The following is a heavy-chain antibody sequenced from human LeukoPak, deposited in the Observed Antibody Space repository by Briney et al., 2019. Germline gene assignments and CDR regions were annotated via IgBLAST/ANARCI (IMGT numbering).Heavy chain of an antibody. CDR1: GFTFSSYA. J-gene: IGHJ4*02. Sequence: PGGSLRLSCAASGFTFSSYAMSWVRQAPGKGLEWVSAISGSGGSTYYADSVKGRLTISRDNSKNTLYLQMNSLRAEDTAVYYCAKDSYSSGWQEFDYWGQGTLVTVSS. CDR2: ISGSGGST. CDR3: AKDSYSSGWQEFDY. D-gene: IGHD6-19*01. V-gene: IGHV3-23*01.